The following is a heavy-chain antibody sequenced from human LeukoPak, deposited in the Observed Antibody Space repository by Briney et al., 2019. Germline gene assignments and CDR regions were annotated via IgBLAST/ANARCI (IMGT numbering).Heavy chain of an antibody. CDR3: ARDVGWIQLWLFDY. J-gene: IGHJ4*02. D-gene: IGHD5-18*01. Sequence: VASVKVSCKASGYTFTSYAMNWVRQAPGQGLEWMGWINTNTGNPTYAQGFTGRFVFSLDTSVSTAYLQISSLKAEDTAVYYCARDVGWIQLWLFDYWGQGTLVTVSS. V-gene: IGHV7-4-1*02. CDR1: GYTFTSYA. CDR2: INTNTGNP.